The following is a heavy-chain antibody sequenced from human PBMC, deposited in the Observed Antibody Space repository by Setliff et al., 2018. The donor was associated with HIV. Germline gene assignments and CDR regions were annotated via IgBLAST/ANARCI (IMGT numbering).Heavy chain of an antibody. CDR1: GFTFDDYA. CDR3: AKGLGSYLAATRDALWFDP. J-gene: IGHJ5*02. Sequence: PGGSLRLSCAASGFTFDDYAMHWVRQVPGKGPEWVATISWNSDTVAYADSVKGRFTISRDNPKNSLYLQMNSLRPEDMALYYCAKGLGSYLAATRDALWFDPWGQGTLVTVSS. V-gene: IGHV3-9*03. D-gene: IGHD2-15*01. CDR2: ISWNSDTV.